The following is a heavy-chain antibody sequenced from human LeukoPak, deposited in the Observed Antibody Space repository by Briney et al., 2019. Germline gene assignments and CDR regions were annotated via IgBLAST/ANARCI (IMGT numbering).Heavy chain of an antibody. CDR1: GFTFRTYA. V-gene: IGHV3-30-3*01. CDR2: VSYDGSNE. Sequence: GGSLRLSCVVSGFTFRTYAMHWVRQAPGKGLEWVAVVSYDGSNEYYADSVKGRFTISRDNAKNSLHLQMNSLRAEDTAVYYCARSYGWLPGGMWGQGTLVTVSS. CDR3: ARSYGWLPGGM. J-gene: IGHJ4*02. D-gene: IGHD5-12*01.